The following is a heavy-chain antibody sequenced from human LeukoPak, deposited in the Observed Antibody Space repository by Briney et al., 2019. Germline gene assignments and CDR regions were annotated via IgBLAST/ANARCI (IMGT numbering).Heavy chain of an antibody. Sequence: VKVSCKASGYTFSHHGISWVRQAPGQGLEWMGGIIPIFGTANYAQKFQGRVTITADESTSTAYMELSSLRSEDTAVYYCASSLGSSGYFHFDYWGQGTLVTVSS. CDR3: ASSLGSSGYFHFDY. CDR1: GYTFSHHG. J-gene: IGHJ4*02. V-gene: IGHV1-69*01. CDR2: IIPIFGTA. D-gene: IGHD3-22*01.